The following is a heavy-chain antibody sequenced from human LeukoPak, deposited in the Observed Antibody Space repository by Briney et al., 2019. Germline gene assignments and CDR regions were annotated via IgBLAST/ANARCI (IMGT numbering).Heavy chain of an antibody. V-gene: IGHV1-18*01. J-gene: IGHJ6*02. CDR1: GYTFTSYG. Sequence: SVKVSCKASGYTFTSYGISWVRQAPGQGLEWMGWISAYNGNTNYAQKLQGRVTITADKSTSTAYMELSSLRSEDTAVYYCARGGSYAPPRYYYYGMDVWGQGTTVTVSS. D-gene: IGHD1-26*01. CDR3: ARGGSYAPPRYYYYGMDV. CDR2: ISAYNGNT.